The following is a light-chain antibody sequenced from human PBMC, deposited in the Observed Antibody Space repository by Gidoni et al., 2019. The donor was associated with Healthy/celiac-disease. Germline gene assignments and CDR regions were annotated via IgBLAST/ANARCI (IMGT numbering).Light chain of an antibody. Sequence: ELVLTQSPGTLSLSPGERATLSCRASQSVSSSYLALYQQQPGQAPRLLIYGASSRATGIPDRFSGSGSGTDFTLTISRLEPEDFAVYYCQQYGSSPYTFGQGTKLEIK. CDR1: QSVSSSY. J-gene: IGKJ2*01. CDR2: GAS. V-gene: IGKV3-20*01. CDR3: QQYGSSPYT.